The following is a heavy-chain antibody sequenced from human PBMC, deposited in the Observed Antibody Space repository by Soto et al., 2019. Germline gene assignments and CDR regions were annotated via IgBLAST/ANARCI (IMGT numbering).Heavy chain of an antibody. CDR1: GFTFSSYA. CDR2: ISGSGGST. CDR3: AKEAGLELRGEYYYYYMDV. J-gene: IGHJ6*03. V-gene: IGHV3-23*01. D-gene: IGHD1-7*01. Sequence: GGSLRLSCAASGFTFSSYAMSWVRQAPGKGLEWVSAISGSGGSTYYADSVKGRFTISRDNSKNTLYLQMNSLRAEDTAVYYCAKEAGLELRGEYYYYYMDVWGKGTTVTVSS.